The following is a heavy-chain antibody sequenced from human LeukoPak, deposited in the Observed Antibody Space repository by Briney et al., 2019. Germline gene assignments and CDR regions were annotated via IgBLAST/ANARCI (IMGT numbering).Heavy chain of an antibody. Sequence: GGSLRLSCAASGFTFDDYAMHWVRQAPGKVLEWVSLISWDGGSTYDADSVKGRFTISRDNSKNSLYLQMNSLRTEDTALYYCAKSKQQLAPTYFDYWGQGTLVTVSS. CDR2: ISWDGGST. J-gene: IGHJ4*02. D-gene: IGHD6-13*01. CDR3: AKSKQQLAPTYFDY. V-gene: IGHV3-43*02. CDR1: GFTFDDYA.